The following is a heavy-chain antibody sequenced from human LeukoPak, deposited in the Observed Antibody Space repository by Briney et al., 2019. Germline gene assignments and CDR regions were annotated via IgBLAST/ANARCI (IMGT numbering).Heavy chain of an antibody. D-gene: IGHD1-7*01. CDR3: ARDSGNYLDAFDI. Sequence: GGSLRLSCAASGFMFSSYGMHWVRQAPGKGLEWVAFIRYDGSNKYYADSVKGRFTISRDNSKNTLYLQMNSLRAEDTAVYYCARDSGNYLDAFDIWGQGTMVTVSS. CDR2: IRYDGSNK. V-gene: IGHV3-30*02. J-gene: IGHJ3*02. CDR1: GFMFSSYG.